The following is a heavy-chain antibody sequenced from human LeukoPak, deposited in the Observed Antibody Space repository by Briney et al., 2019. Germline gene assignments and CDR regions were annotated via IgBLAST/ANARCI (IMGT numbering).Heavy chain of an antibody. CDR2: ISYAGSNK. J-gene: IGHJ6*02. D-gene: IGHD2-15*01. CDR1: GFTFSSYA. Sequence: GGSLRLSCAASGFTFSSYAMHWVRQAPGKGLEWVAVISYAGSNKYYADSVKGRFTISRDNSKNTLYLQMNSLRAEDTAVYYCARSYCSGGSCYLQRYYYYGMDVWGQGTTVTVSS. CDR3: ARSYCSGGSCYLQRYYYYGMDV. V-gene: IGHV3-30*04.